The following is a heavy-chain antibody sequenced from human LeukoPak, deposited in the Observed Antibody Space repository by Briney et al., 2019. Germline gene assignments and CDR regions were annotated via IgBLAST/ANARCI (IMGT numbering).Heavy chain of an antibody. V-gene: IGHV4-4*02. CDR2: IYHSGST. D-gene: IGHD3-10*01. CDR3: ASRVLLWFGESTHPRGFDP. Sequence: SETLSLTCAVSGGSISSSNWWSWVRQPPGKGLEWIGEIYHSGSTNYNPSLKSRVTISVDKSKNQFSLKLSSVTAADTAVYYCASRVLLWFGESTHPRGFDPGGQGALVTVSS. CDR1: GGSISSSNW. J-gene: IGHJ5*02.